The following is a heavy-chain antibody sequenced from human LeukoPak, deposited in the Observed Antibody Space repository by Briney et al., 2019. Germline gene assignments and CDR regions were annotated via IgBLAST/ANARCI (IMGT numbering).Heavy chain of an antibody. CDR2: IHYTGST. J-gene: IGHJ5*02. CDR1: SISTNGYY. CDR3: ARLGWLYGSGSMNWFDP. V-gene: IGHV4-39*01. Sequence: SETLSLTCTVDSISTNGYYWGWIRQPPGKGLEWIGSIHYTGSTYYNPSLESRVTVSVDTSKNQFSLKLSSVTAADTAVYYCARLGWLYGSGSMNWFDPWGQGTLVTVST. D-gene: IGHD3-10*01.